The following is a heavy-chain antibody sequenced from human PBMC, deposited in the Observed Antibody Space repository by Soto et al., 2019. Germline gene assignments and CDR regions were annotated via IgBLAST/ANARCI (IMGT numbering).Heavy chain of an antibody. J-gene: IGHJ4*02. CDR2: IKEDGGEK. Sequence: GGSLRLSCEASGFTFSGYWMSWVRQTPGKGLEWVASIKEDGGEKNYLDSAKGRFTISRDNAKNSLYLQMNSLRVEDTAVYYCASRTLISGSPIPFHYWGQGTLVTVYS. D-gene: IGHD3-10*01. CDR1: GFTFSGYW. CDR3: ASRTLISGSPIPFHY. V-gene: IGHV3-7*01.